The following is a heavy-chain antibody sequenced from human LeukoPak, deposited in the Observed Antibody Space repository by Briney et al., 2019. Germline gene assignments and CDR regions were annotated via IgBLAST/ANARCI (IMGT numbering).Heavy chain of an antibody. Sequence: SGGSLRLSCAASGINVRSSGMHWVRQAPGKGLEWVTFIQNDGSDKYYAASVKGRFTISRDNSKSTVYLHMASLRADDTALYYCAREGGRAVPGRFDQWGQGTLVTVSS. CDR2: IQNDGSDK. J-gene: IGHJ4*02. V-gene: IGHV3-30*02. D-gene: IGHD6-13*01. CDR3: AREGGRAVPGRFDQ. CDR1: GINVRSSG.